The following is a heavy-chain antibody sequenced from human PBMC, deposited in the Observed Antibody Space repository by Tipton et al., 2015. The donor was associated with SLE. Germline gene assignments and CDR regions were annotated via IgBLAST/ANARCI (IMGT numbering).Heavy chain of an antibody. Sequence: QSGPEVKKPGASVKVSCKASGYTFTSYDINWVRQATGQGLEWMGWMNPNSGNTGYARKFQGRVTMTRNTSISTAYMELSSLRSEDTAVYYCARGRMTTVSRPRVFDYWGQGTLVTVSS. CDR1: GYTFTSYD. D-gene: IGHD4-17*01. J-gene: IGHJ4*02. V-gene: IGHV1-8*01. CDR3: ARGRMTTVSRPRVFDY. CDR2: MNPNSGNT.